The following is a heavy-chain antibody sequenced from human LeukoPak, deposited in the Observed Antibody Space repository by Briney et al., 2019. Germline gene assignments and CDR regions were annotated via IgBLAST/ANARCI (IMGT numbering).Heavy chain of an antibody. CDR2: ISGSGGST. CDR1: GFTFSSYG. V-gene: IGHV3-23*01. CDR3: AKERGSGSYYRNWFDP. D-gene: IGHD3-10*01. J-gene: IGHJ5*02. Sequence: PGGSLRLSCAASGFTFSSYGMSWVRQAPGKGLEWVSAISGSGGSTYYADSVKGRFTISRDNSKNTLYLQMNSLRAEDTAVYYCAKERGSGSYYRNWFDPWGQGTLVTVSS.